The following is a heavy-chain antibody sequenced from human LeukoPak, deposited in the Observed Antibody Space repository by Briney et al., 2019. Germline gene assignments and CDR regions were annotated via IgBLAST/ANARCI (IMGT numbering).Heavy chain of an antibody. V-gene: IGHV3-21*01. CDR1: VSTFSSST. J-gene: IGHJ4*02. Sequence: GGSLRLSCGASVSTFSSSTMNWVRQAPGKGLEWVSSISGTSTYIYYADSVKGRFTVSRDNAQKSLYLQMNSLRAEDTAMYYCAKSTRGIASRGLDFWGQGTLVTVSS. CDR2: ISGTSTYI. CDR3: AKSTRGIASRGLDF. D-gene: IGHD3-10*01.